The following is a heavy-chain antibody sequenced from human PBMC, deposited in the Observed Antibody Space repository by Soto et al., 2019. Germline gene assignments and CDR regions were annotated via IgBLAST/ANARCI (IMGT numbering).Heavy chain of an antibody. CDR2: ISGSAGST. CDR3: TKDLWPYLPAGGEFDS. J-gene: IGHJ4*02. D-gene: IGHD3-16*01. Sequence: EVQLLESGGGLVQPGGSLRLSCAASGFTFSSYAMSWVRQAPGKGLEWVSAISGSAGSTYYADSVKGRFTISRDNSKNPPDLQMNRLRAEDTAVFYCTKDLWPYLPAGGEFDSWGQGTLVTVSS. CDR1: GFTFSSYA. V-gene: IGHV3-23*01.